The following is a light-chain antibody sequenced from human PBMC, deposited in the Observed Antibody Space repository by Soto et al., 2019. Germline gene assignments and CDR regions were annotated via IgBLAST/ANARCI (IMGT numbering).Light chain of an antibody. CDR1: QSVSSSY. Sequence: EIVLTQSPGTLSLSPGERATLSCRASQSVSSSYLAWYQQKPGQAPRLLIYGASSRATGIPDRFSGSGSGTGFTLTISRLEPEDFAVYYCQQYGSSPSWTIGQGTKVEIK. CDR2: GAS. V-gene: IGKV3-20*01. J-gene: IGKJ1*01. CDR3: QQYGSSPSWT.